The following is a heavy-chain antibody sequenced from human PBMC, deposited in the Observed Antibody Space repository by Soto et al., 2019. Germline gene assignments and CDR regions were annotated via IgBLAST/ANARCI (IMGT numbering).Heavy chain of an antibody. CDR2: IYPGDSDT. CDR1: GYIFTSYW. CDR3: ARFGWNFYKTGDG. D-gene: IGHD3-10*01. J-gene: IGHJ6*02. V-gene: IGHV5-51*01. Sequence: PXESLTISREASGYIFTSYWIAWVRQMPGKGLEWMGMIYPGDSDTRYSPSFQGQITISADKSINTVYLQWSSLKASGTAIYYWARFGWNFYKTGDGWAQGTTVTVSS.